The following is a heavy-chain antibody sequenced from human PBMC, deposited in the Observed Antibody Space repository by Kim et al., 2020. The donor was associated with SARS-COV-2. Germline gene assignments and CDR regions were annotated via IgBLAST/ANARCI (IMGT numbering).Heavy chain of an antibody. D-gene: IGHD1-26*01. Sequence: SETLSLTCAVNGGSLSGHYWTWVWQPPGKGLEWIGEINHNGGTTYNPSLKSRLTISVNTSNNLFSLTLTSVTAADTAVYYFARDNYGSSGSYWGQGTLVIVSS. CDR3: ARDNYGSSGSY. V-gene: IGHV4-34*01. CDR1: GGSLSGHY. CDR2: INHNGGT. J-gene: IGHJ4*02.